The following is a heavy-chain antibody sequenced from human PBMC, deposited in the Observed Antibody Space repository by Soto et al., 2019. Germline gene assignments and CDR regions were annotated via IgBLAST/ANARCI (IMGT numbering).Heavy chain of an antibody. D-gene: IGHD3-3*01. Sequence: GGSLRLSCAASGFTFSSYWMSWVRQAPGKGLEWVANIKQDGSEKYYVDSVKGRFTISRDNAKNSLYLQMNSLRAEDTAVYYCARDIEITIFGVVRNYYYGMDVWGQGTTVTVSS. J-gene: IGHJ6*02. CDR3: ARDIEITIFGVVRNYYYGMDV. CDR2: IKQDGSEK. CDR1: GFTFSSYW. V-gene: IGHV3-7*01.